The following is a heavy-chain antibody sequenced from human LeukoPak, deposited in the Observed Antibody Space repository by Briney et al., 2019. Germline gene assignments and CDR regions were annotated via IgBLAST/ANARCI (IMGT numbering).Heavy chain of an antibody. CDR1: GGTFSNDA. CDR2: IIPMFATV. CDR3: ARNHDNTGYYDAYFDY. V-gene: IGHV1-69*05. D-gene: IGHD3-22*01. Sequence: SVKVSCKASGGTFSNDAINWLRQAPGQGLDWMGGIIPMFATVNYAQKFQGRVTITTDESTNTAYMELSGLRSEDTAVYYCARNHDNTGYYDAYFDYWGQGTLVTVSS. J-gene: IGHJ4*02.